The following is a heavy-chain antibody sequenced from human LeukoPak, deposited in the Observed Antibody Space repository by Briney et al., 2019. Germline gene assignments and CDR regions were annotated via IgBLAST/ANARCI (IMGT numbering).Heavy chain of an antibody. CDR3: AKDLDPVIVAVWPCDS. J-gene: IGHJ4*02. D-gene: IGHD3-22*01. Sequence: SETLSLTCTVSGGSISSGSYYWSWIRQPAGKGLEWIGRIYTSGSTNYNPSLKSRVTISVDTSKNQFSLKLSSVTAADTAVYYCAKDLDPVIVAVWPCDSWGQGTLVTVSS. CDR1: GGSISSGSYY. CDR2: IYTSGST. V-gene: IGHV4-61*02.